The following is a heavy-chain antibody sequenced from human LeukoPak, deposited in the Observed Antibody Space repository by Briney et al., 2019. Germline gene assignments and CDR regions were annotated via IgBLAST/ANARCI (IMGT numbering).Heavy chain of an antibody. D-gene: IGHD2-21*02. CDR1: GFTVSSNY. CDR3: AREAVSSTYCGGDCSFE. CDR2: IYSGGST. J-gene: IGHJ4*02. V-gene: IGHV3-66*01. Sequence: PGGSLRLSCAASGFTVSSNYMSWVRQAPGKGLEWVSVIYSGGSTYYADSVKGRFTISRDNSKNTLYLQMNSLRAEDTAVYYCAREAVSSTYCGGDCSFEWGQGTLVTVSS.